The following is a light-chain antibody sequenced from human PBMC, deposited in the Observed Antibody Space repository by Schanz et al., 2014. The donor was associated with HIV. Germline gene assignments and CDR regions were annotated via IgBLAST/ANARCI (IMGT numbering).Light chain of an antibody. CDR1: SSDVGGYNY. Sequence: QSALTQPASVSGSPGQSITISCTGTSSDVGGYNYPSWYQQHPDKVPKLMIYDVSNRPSGVSNRFSGSKSGNTASLTISGLQAEDEADYYCCSYAGRCLFGGGTQLTVL. V-gene: IGLV2-14*03. CDR3: CSYAGRCL. CDR2: DVS. J-gene: IGLJ2*01.